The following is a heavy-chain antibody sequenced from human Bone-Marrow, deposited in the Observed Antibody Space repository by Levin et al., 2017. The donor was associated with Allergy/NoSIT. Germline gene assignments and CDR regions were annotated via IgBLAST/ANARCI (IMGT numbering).Heavy chain of an antibody. J-gene: IGHJ4*02. V-gene: IGHV4-39*05. Sequence: SQTPSLTCTVSGDSISRSGYCWGWIRQSPGKGLEWFGSVCSGGTTSYNPPLKSRATIPVDTSKNQVSLKLTSVTAADTAVYYCARTSHGSGSYSDFWGQGTLVTVSS. CDR2: VCSGGTT. CDR3: ARTSHGSGSYSDF. CDR1: GDSISRSGYC. D-gene: IGHD3-10*01.